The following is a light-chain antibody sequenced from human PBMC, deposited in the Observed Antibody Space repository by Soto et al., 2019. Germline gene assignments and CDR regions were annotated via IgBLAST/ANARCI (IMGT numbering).Light chain of an antibody. CDR1: NSDVGGYHY. CDR3: ISYAGSINFLV. J-gene: IGLJ2*01. V-gene: IGLV2-8*01. Sequence: QSALTQPPSASGSPVQSVTISCTGTNSDVGGYHYVSWYQQHPGKAHQFMIYELSKRPSGVPDRFSGSKSGNTASLTVSGSQAEDEADYYCISYAGSINFLVFGVGNKVTVL. CDR2: ELS.